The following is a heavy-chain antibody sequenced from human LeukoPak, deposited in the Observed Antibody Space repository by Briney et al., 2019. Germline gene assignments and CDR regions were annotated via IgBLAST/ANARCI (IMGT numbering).Heavy chain of an antibody. CDR2: ISGSGGST. J-gene: IGHJ4*02. CDR1: GFTFSTYA. D-gene: IGHD2-2*01. Sequence: GGSLRLSCAASGFTFSTYAMSWVRQAPGKGLEWVSAISGSGGSTYYADSVKGRFTISRDNSKNTLFLQMNSLRAEDMAVYYCAKEGRYCSSSSCYVDYWGQGTLVTVSS. V-gene: IGHV3-23*01. CDR3: AKEGRYCSSSSCYVDY.